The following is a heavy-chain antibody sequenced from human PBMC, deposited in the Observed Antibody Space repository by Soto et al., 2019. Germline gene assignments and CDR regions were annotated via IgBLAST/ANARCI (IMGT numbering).Heavy chain of an antibody. V-gene: IGHV3-23*01. D-gene: IGHD4-17*01. CDR2: ISVRGDYR. CDR1: RFTFSSSG. J-gene: IGHJ3*01. CDR3: ANHGGFDF. Sequence: EGQLLQSGGGLVQPGESLRVSCAASRFTFSSSGMSWVRQAPGKGLEWVSSISVRGDYRYYADSVKGRFTISRDNSKNTLYLQMNSLTAEDTAVYYCANHGGFDFWGQGTMVAVSS.